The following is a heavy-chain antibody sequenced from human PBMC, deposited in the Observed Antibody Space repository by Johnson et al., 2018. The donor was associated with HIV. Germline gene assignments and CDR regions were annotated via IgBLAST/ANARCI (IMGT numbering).Heavy chain of an antibody. CDR1: GFTFSSYA. D-gene: IGHD5-18*01. CDR3: ARGQLWLLDDALDI. J-gene: IGHJ3*02. V-gene: IGHV3-30*04. CDR2: ISYDGDNK. Sequence: QVQLVESGGGVVQPGRSLKLSCSASGFTFSSYALHWVRQAPGKGLEWVAVISYDGDNKYYADSVKGRFTISRDNSKNTLYLQMNSLRAEDTAIYYCARGQLWLLDDALDIWGQGTMVTVSS.